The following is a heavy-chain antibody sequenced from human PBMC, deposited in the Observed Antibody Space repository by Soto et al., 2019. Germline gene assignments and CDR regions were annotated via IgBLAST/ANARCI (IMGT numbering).Heavy chain of an antibody. CDR2: IYFSGST. J-gene: IGHJ4*02. CDR3: ARVEYSGYPRI. D-gene: IGHD5-12*01. V-gene: IGHV4-59*01. Sequence: QVQLQESGPGLVKPSETLSLTCTVSGGSISSYYWSWIRQSPGKRLEWIGYIYFSGSTNYNPSLKSRVTISGDTSKNQVSLKLTSVTAADTAVYYCARVEYSGYPRIWGQGTLVTVSS. CDR1: GGSISSYY.